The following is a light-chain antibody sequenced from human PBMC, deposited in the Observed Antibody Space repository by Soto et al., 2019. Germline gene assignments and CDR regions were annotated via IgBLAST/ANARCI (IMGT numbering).Light chain of an antibody. CDR2: DAS. CDR1: QSISSW. J-gene: IGKJ1*01. V-gene: IGKV1-5*01. Sequence: EILMTQSPATLSLSPGDRATISCRASQSISSWLAWYQQKPGKAPKLLIYDASSLKSGVPSRFSGSGSGTEFTLTISSLQPDDFATYYCQQYNSYSVTFGQGTKVDIK. CDR3: QQYNSYSVT.